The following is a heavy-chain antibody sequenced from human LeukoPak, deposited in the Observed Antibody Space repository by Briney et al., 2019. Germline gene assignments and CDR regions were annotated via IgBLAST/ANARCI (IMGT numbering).Heavy chain of an antibody. CDR1: GYTFTSYG. J-gene: IGHJ4*02. CDR2: ISAYNGYT. V-gene: IGHV1-18*04. Sequence: GASVKVSCKASGYTFTSYGISWVRQAPGQGLEWMGWISAYNGYTSYAQNFQGRVTMTTDASTSTAYMELRSLRSDDTAVYYCARGAPRAARGDSGIYYFDYWGQGTLVTVSS. D-gene: IGHD2-21*02. CDR3: ARGAPRAARGDSGIYYFDY.